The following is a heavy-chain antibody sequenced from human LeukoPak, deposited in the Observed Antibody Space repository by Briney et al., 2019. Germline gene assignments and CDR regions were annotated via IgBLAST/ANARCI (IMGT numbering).Heavy chain of an antibody. J-gene: IGHJ4*02. V-gene: IGHV3-30-3*01. CDR1: GFTFSSYA. Sequence: PGGSLRLSCAASGFTFSSYAMHWVRQAPGKGLEWVAVISYDGSNKYYADSVKGRFTISRDNSKNTLYLQMNSLRAEDTAVYYCAREPEYQLPVDYWGQGTLVTVSS. CDR2: ISYDGSNK. CDR3: AREPEYQLPVDY. D-gene: IGHD2-2*01.